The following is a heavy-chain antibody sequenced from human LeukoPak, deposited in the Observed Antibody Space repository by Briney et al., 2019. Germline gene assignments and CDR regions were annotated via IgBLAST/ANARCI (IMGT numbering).Heavy chain of an antibody. J-gene: IGHJ4*02. Sequence: SGGSLRLSCSASGFTFSRYAMHWVRQAPGKGLEYVSGINDNGGRTHYGDSVKGRFSISRDNSKNTLHLQMSTLRAEDTALYYCVKDVGVSYAFDYWGQGILVTVAS. V-gene: IGHV3-64D*09. CDR3: VKDVGVSYAFDY. D-gene: IGHD1-26*01. CDR1: GFTFSRYA. CDR2: INDNGGRT.